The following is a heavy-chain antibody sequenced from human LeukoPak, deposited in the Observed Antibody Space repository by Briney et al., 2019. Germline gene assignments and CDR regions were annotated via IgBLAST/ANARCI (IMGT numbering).Heavy chain of an antibody. CDR1: GGSISSYY. J-gene: IGHJ4*02. CDR3: ARDRLVRDGYNYFDC. V-gene: IGHV4-4*07. CDR2: IYTSGST. D-gene: IGHD5-24*01. Sequence: PSETLSLTCTVSGGSISSYYWSWIRQPAGKGLEWIGRIYTSGSTNYNPSLKSRVTMSVDTSKNQFSLKLSSVTAADTAVYYCARDRLVRDGYNYFDCWGQGTLVTVSS.